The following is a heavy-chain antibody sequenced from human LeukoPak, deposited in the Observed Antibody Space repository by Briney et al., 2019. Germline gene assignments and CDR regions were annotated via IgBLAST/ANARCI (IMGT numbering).Heavy chain of an antibody. CDR1: GGSISSSSYY. J-gene: IGHJ4*02. CDR2: INHSGST. D-gene: IGHD5-12*01. V-gene: IGHV4-39*07. CDR3: ARDGIVATAVDY. Sequence: SETLSLTCTVSGGSISSSSYYWGWIRQPPGKGLEWIGEINHSGSTNYNPSLKSRVTISVDTSKNQFSLKLSSVTAADTAVYYCARDGIVATAVDYWGQGTLVTVSS.